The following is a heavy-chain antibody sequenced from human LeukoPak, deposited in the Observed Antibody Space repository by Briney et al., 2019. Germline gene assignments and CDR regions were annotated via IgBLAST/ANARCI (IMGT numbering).Heavy chain of an antibody. J-gene: IGHJ6*03. V-gene: IGHV1-18*01. Sequence: GASVKVSCKASGYTFTSYGISWVRQAPGQGLEWMGWISAYNGNTNYAQKFQGRVTMTRDTSISTAYMELSRLRSDDTAVYYCARESRSVAARPRAYYYYYYYMDVWGKGTTVTVSS. CDR2: ISAYNGNT. CDR1: GYTFTSYG. CDR3: ARESRSVAARPRAYYYYYYYMDV. D-gene: IGHD6-6*01.